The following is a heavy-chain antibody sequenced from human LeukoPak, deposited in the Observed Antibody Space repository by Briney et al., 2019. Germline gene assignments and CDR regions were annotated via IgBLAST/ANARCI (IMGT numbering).Heavy chain of an antibody. J-gene: IGHJ4*02. Sequence: ASVKVSCKASGGTFSSYAISWVRQAPGQGLEWMGGIIPISGTANYAQKFQGRVTITADESTSTAYMELSSLRSEDTAVYYCAREHDNDFWSGYFHNWGQGTLVTVSS. CDR3: AREHDNDFWSGYFHN. D-gene: IGHD3-3*01. CDR2: IIPISGTA. V-gene: IGHV1-69*13. CDR1: GGTFSSYA.